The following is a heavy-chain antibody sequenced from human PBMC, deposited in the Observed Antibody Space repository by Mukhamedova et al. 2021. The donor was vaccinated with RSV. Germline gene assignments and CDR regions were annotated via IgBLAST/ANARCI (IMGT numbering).Heavy chain of an antibody. J-gene: IGHJ3*02. Sequence: GSTYYNPSLKSRVTISVDTSKNQFSLKLSSVTAADTAVSYCARVLPNTASAFDIWGQGTMVTVSS. CDR3: ARVLPNTASAFDI. CDR2: GST. V-gene: IGHV4-39*07.